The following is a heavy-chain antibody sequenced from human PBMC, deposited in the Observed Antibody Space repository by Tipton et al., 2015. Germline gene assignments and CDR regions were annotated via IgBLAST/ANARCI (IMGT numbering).Heavy chain of an antibody. CDR1: GGSISSYS. Sequence: LRLSCTVSGGSISSYSWSWIRQPAGRGLEWIGHIFTSGSTNYNSSLKSRVTMSVDTSTNQFSLKLSSVTAADTAVYYCARGTKWLLLLKAFDIWGQGTMVTVSS. V-gene: IGHV4-4*07. CDR3: ARGTKWLLLLKAFDI. D-gene: IGHD3-22*01. CDR2: IFTSGST. J-gene: IGHJ3*02.